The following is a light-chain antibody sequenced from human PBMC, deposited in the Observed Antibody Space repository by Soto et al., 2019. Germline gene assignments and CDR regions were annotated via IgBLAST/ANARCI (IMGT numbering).Light chain of an antibody. V-gene: IGKV3-20*01. CDR1: QSVSSNY. Sequence: EKVLTQSPGTLSLSPGERATLSCRASQSVSSNYLAWYQQKPGQAPRLLMYGASSRATGIPDRFSGSGSGTDFTLTISRLEPEDFAVYYCQQYGSSPPITFGQGTRLEIK. J-gene: IGKJ5*01. CDR2: GAS. CDR3: QQYGSSPPIT.